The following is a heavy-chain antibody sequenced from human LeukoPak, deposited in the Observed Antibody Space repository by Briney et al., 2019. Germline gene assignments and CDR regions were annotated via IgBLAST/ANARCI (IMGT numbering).Heavy chain of an antibody. V-gene: IGHV1-2*02. Sequence: ASVKVSCKASGYTFSGHYMHWVRQAPGQGLEWMGWIYPNSGGTNYAQQFQGRVTMTRDTSIRTAYMELSSLTSDDTAMYYCARTKGLDPWGQGTLVTVSS. CDR2: IYPNSGGT. CDR3: ARTKGLDP. J-gene: IGHJ5*02. CDR1: GYTFSGHY.